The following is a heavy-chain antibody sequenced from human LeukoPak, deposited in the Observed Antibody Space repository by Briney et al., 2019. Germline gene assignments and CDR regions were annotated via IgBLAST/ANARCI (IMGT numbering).Heavy chain of an antibody. D-gene: IGHD2-2*01. CDR3: ARYVVVPAAKRRNWFNP. CDR2: INHSGST. V-gene: IGHV4-34*01. Sequence: SSETLSLTCAVYGVSFSGYYWSWIRQPPGKGLEWIGEINHSGSTNYNPSLKSRVTISVDTSKNQFSLRLSSVTAADTAVYYCARYVVVPAAKRRNWFNPWGQGTLVTVSS. CDR1: GVSFSGYY. J-gene: IGHJ5*02.